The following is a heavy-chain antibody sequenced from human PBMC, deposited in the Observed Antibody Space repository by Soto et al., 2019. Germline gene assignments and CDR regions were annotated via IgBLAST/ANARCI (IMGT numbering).Heavy chain of an antibody. CDR2: ISSSTSHT. CDR1: GFTFSDYY. V-gene: IGHV3-11*05. J-gene: IGHJ4*02. Sequence: QVQLVESGGGLVKPGGSLRLSCAVSGFTFSDYYMTWIRQAPGKGLEWVSYISSSTSHTNYADSVKGRFTISRDNAKNSLFLQMNSLRAEDTAVYYCARGRGAAADYLDFRGQGALFTVSS. CDR3: ARGRGAAADYLDF. D-gene: IGHD6-13*01.